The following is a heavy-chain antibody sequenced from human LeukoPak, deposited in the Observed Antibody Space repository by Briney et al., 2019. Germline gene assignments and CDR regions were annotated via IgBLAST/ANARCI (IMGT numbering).Heavy chain of an antibody. Sequence: PSETLSLTCTVSGGSISSSSYSWGWIRQPPGKGLEWIGSIYYSGSTYYNPSLKSRVTISVDTSKNQFSLKLSSVTAADTAVYYGARPPPRTVTNNEWYFDLWGRGTLVTVSS. D-gene: IGHD4-17*01. V-gene: IGHV4-39*01. CDR1: GGSISSSSYS. CDR2: IYYSGST. J-gene: IGHJ2*01. CDR3: ARPPPRTVTNNEWYFDL.